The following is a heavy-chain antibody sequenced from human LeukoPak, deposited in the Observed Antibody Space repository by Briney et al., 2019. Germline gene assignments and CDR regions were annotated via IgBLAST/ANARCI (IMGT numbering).Heavy chain of an antibody. V-gene: IGHV1-46*01. D-gene: IGHD3-10*01. CDR3: ARDYYGSGSYVANWFDP. CDR1: GYTFTSYY. Sequence: ASVKVSCKASGYTFTSYYMHWARQAPGQGLEWMGIINPSGGSTSYAQKFQGRVTMTRDTSTSTVYMELSSLRSEDTAVYYCARDYYGSGSYVANWFDPWGQGTLVTVSS. CDR2: INPSGGST. J-gene: IGHJ5*02.